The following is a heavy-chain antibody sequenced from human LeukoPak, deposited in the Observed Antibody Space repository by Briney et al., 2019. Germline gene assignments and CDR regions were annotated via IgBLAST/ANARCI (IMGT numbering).Heavy chain of an antibody. CDR1: GGTFSSYA. Sequence: ASVKVSCKASGGTFSSYAISWVRQAPGQGLEWMGRIIPIFGTANYAQKFQGRDTITTDESTSTGYMELSSLRSEDTAVYYCASSDSYVLDYWGQGTLVTVSS. J-gene: IGHJ4*02. CDR3: ASSDSYVLDY. D-gene: IGHD5-18*01. V-gene: IGHV1-69*05. CDR2: IIPIFGTA.